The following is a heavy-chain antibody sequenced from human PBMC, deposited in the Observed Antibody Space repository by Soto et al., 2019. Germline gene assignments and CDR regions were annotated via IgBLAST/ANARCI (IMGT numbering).Heavy chain of an antibody. CDR2: INYSGTA. CDR1: GASISKTSSY. CDR3: VRRVNIPSWYFDL. D-gene: IGHD2-21*01. V-gene: IGHV4-39*01. J-gene: IGHJ2*01. Sequence: QVELQQSGPGVVRPSETLSLTCSVSGASISKTSSYWGWIRQPPGKGLEWIGSINYSGTAYYSPFLWSLATLSVDTSANQFSLRLMSVTAADTAFYFCVRRVNIPSWYFDLWGREKPVIVSS.